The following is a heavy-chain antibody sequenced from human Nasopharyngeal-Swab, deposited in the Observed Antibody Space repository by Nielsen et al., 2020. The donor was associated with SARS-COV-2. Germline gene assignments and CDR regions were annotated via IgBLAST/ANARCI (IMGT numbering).Heavy chain of an antibody. J-gene: IGHJ4*02. CDR1: GYSISSGYY. CDR3: ARDFGDRYSSSALES. V-gene: IGHV4-38-2*02. Sequence: GSLRLSCTVSGYSISSGYYWGWIRQPPGKGLEWIGCIYHSGSTYYNPSLKSRLTISVDPSKNQVSLKLSSVTAADTAVYYCARDFGDRYSSSALESWGQGTLVTVSS. D-gene: IGHD2-15*01. CDR2: IYHSGST.